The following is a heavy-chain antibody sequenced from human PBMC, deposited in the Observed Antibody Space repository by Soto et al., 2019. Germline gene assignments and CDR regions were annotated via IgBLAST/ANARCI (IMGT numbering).Heavy chain of an antibody. CDR2: IHGGEHTT. J-gene: IGHJ4*02. D-gene: IGHD3-16*01. Sequence: EVQLLESGGGLVQPGGSLRLSCAGSGLALNVYTMSWVRQAPGKGLEWVSSIHGGEHTTFYADSVRGRFTISRDDSRNTLSLQMNSLRAEDTALYYCAKPPVWKSEHLSFWGQGTLVTVSS. CDR3: AKPPVWKSEHLSF. V-gene: IGHV3-23*01. CDR1: GLALNVYT.